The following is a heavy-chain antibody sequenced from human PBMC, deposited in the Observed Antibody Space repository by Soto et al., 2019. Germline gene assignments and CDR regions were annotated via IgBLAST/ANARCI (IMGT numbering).Heavy chain of an antibody. D-gene: IGHD2-2*01. CDR3: ARGALIVVVPAAIWFDP. J-gene: IGHJ5*02. Sequence: GGSLRLSCAASGFTFSSYSMNWVRQAPGKGLEWVSSISSSSSYIYYADSVKGRFTISRDNAKNSLYLQMNSLRAEDTAVYYCARGALIVVVPAAIWFDPWGQGTLVTVSS. CDR1: GFTFSSYS. V-gene: IGHV3-21*01. CDR2: ISSSSSYI.